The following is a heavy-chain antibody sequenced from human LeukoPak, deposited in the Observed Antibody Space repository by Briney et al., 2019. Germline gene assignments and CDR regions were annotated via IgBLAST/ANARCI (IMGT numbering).Heavy chain of an antibody. CDR2: INPNGGTT. CDR3: VTYTSAIEYFLY. D-gene: IGHD2-2*01. CDR1: GYTFTDYY. Sequence: ASVKVSCKASGYTFTDYYIHWVRPAPGQGPEWMGWINPNGGTTMYAQRFQDRVTMTRDTSISTAYLDLSGLSSDDTAVYYCVTYTSAIEYFLYWGLGTLVTVSS. V-gene: IGHV1-2*02. J-gene: IGHJ4*02.